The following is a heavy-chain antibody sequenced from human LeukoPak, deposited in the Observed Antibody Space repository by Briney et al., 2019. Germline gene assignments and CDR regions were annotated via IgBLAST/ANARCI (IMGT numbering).Heavy chain of an antibody. Sequence: SVKVSCKASGGTFSSYAISWVRQAPGQGLEWMGGIIPIFGTANYAQKFQGRVTITADESTSTAYMELSSLRSEDTAVYYCARADTYYYDSSGYYYVYWGQGTLVTVSS. V-gene: IGHV1-69*13. D-gene: IGHD3-22*01. CDR2: IIPIFGTA. CDR1: GGTFSSYA. CDR3: ARADTYYYDSSGYYYVY. J-gene: IGHJ4*02.